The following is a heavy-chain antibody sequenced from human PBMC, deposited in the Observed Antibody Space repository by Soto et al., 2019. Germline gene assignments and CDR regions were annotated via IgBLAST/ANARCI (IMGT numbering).Heavy chain of an antibody. Sequence: ASVKVSCKASGYSFTGYYMHWVRQAPGQGLEWMGWINPNSGDTKYAEKFQGRVTMTRDTSISTAYMELTRLRSDDTAVYYCARVGYNGGCYAYWGQGALVTVSS. CDR1: GYSFTGYY. V-gene: IGHV1-2*02. J-gene: IGHJ4*02. CDR3: ARVGYNGGCYAY. D-gene: IGHD6-19*01. CDR2: INPNSGDT.